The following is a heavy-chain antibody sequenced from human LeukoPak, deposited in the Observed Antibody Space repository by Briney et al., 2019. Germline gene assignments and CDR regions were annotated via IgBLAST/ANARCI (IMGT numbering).Heavy chain of an antibody. V-gene: IGHV1-46*01. D-gene: IGHD3-22*01. CDR1: GYTFTSYY. CDR3: ARPSYDSSDYEYFQH. Sequence: GASVKVSCKASGYTFTSYYMHWVRQAPGQGLEWMGIINPSGGSTSYAQKFQGRVTMTRDMSASTAYMELRSLRSDDTAVYYCARPSYDSSDYEYFQHWGQGTLVTVSS. CDR2: INPSGGST. J-gene: IGHJ1*01.